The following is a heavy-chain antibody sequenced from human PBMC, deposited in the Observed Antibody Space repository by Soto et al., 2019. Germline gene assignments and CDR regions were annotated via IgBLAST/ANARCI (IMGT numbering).Heavy chain of an antibody. J-gene: IGHJ4*02. Sequence: SETLSLTCTVSGGSISSGGYFWSWIRQHPGKGLEWIGYIYYSGSTYYNPSLKSRVTISVDTSKNQFSLKLSSVTAADTAVYYCARGELHRHEFDYWGQGTLVTVSS. D-gene: IGHD1-7*01. CDR2: IYYSGST. CDR3: ARGELHRHEFDY. V-gene: IGHV4-31*03. CDR1: GGSISSGGYF.